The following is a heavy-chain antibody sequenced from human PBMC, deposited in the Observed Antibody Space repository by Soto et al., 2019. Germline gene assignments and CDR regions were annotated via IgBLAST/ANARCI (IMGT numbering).Heavy chain of an antibody. Sequence: EVQLLESGGGLVQPGGSLSLSCTASGFTFSSYAMNWVRQAPGKGLEWASVISGSGGSTYYADCVKGRFTISRDNSKNKLYLQMTSLRSEDTAVYYCASRTSGWYFDYWGQGTLVTVSS. CDR2: ISGSGGST. V-gene: IGHV3-23*01. CDR1: GFTFSSYA. J-gene: IGHJ4*02. CDR3: ASRTSGWYFDY. D-gene: IGHD6-19*01.